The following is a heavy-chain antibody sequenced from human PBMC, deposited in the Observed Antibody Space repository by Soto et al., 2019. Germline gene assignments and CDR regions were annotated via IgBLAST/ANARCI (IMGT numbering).Heavy chain of an antibody. D-gene: IGHD3-3*01. Sequence: QVQLGQSGAEVKKPGASVKVSCKASGYTFTGYYMHWVRQAPGRGLEWMGWINPNSGGTNYAQKFQGWVTMARDTSIRTAYMDRRRMRSDATAVYYCGRGLITIFSPIDYVGVWGKGTTVTVSS. V-gene: IGHV1-2*04. CDR3: GRGLITIFSPIDYVGV. CDR2: INPNSGGT. CDR1: GYTFTGYY. J-gene: IGHJ6*03.